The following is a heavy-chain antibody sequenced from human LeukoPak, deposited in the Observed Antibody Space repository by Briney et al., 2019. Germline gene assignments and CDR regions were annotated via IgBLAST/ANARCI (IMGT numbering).Heavy chain of an antibody. CDR3: VRERFHYDV. CDR2: IASDETDT. V-gene: IGHV3-74*01. CDR1: GFTFSSSW. Sequence: GGSLRLSCEASGFTFSSSWMQWVRQGPGRGLVWISRIASDETDTKYADSVKGRFTISRDNAKNTLYLQMNSLRVEDTGLYYFVRERFHYDVWGQGTLVTVSS. D-gene: IGHD3-22*01. J-gene: IGHJ4*02.